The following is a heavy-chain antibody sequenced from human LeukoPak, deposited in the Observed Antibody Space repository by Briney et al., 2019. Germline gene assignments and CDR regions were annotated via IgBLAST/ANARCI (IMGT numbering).Heavy chain of an antibody. Sequence: PGGSLRLSCAASGFTFSSYSMNWVRQAPGKGLEWVSSISSSSSYIYYADSVKGRFTISRDNAKNSLYLQMNSLRAEDTAVYYCARDPGYCSSTSCYRPFDYWGQGTLVTVSS. J-gene: IGHJ4*02. V-gene: IGHV3-21*01. CDR3: ARDPGYCSSTSCYRPFDY. CDR1: GFTFSSYS. D-gene: IGHD2-2*01. CDR2: ISSSSSYI.